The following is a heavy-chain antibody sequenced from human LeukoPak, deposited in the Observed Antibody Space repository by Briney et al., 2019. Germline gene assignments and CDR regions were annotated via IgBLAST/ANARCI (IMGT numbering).Heavy chain of an antibody. J-gene: IGHJ4*02. V-gene: IGHV4-59*01. CDR3: ARDKQPGDN. CDR1: GGSLSSYY. CDR2: IYYSGSA. D-gene: IGHD5-18*01. Sequence: PSETLSLTCTVSGGSLSSYYWSWIRQPPGKGLEWIGYIYYSGSADYNPSLKSRVTMSVDTSKNQFSLKLSSVTVADTAVYYCARDKQPGDNWGQGTLVTVSS.